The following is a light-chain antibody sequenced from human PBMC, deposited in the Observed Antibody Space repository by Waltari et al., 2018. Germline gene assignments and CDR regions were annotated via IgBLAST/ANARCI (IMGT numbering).Light chain of an antibody. V-gene: IGLV4-69*01. CDR2: VNSDCSH. J-gene: IGLJ3*02. CDR1: GQYSAYA. CDR3: QTWGMNIQV. Sequence: QLVLTQSPSASASLGASVKLTCTLTGQYSAYAIAWHQQQPEKGPRYLMNVNSDCSHDKADGIPERFSGSSAGAERYLIISRLQSDDEADYFCQTWGMNIQVFGGGTRLTVL.